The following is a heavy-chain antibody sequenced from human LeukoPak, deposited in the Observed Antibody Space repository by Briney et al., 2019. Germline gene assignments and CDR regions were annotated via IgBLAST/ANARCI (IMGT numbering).Heavy chain of an antibody. J-gene: IGHJ3*02. CDR3: ARFQGDLKAFDI. CDR2: IYYSGST. D-gene: IGHD3-10*01. V-gene: IGHV4-39*07. CDR1: GGSISSSSYY. Sequence: SETLSLTCTVSGGSISSSSYYWGWIRQPPGKGLEWIGSIYYSGSTYYNPSLKSRVTISVDTSKNQFSLKLSSVTAADTAVYYCARFQGDLKAFDIWGQGTMVTVSS.